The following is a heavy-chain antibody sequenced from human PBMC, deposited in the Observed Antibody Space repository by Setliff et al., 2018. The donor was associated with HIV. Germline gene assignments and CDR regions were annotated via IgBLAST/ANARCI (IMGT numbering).Heavy chain of an antibody. V-gene: IGHV4-34*01. CDR2: INHSGST. CDR3: ARGLEAYSGYGIDY. D-gene: IGHD5-12*01. CDR1: GGSFSGYY. J-gene: IGHJ4*02. Sequence: LSLTCAVYGGSFSGYYWSWIRQPPGKGLEWIGEINHSGSTNYNPSLKSRVTISVDTSKNQFSLKLSSVTAADTAVYYCARGLEAYSGYGIDYWGQGTLVTVSS.